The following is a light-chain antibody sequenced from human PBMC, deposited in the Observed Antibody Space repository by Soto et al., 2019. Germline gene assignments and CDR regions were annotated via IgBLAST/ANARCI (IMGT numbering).Light chain of an antibody. Sequence: ETVLKQSPATLSLSPGESATLSCRASQSVSTYLAWYQQKPGQAPRLLIYGASTRATGIPARFSGSGSGTEFTLTISRLEPEDLAVYYCQQYDNSVWTFGQGTNVDIK. J-gene: IGKJ1*01. CDR2: GAS. CDR3: QQYDNSVWT. V-gene: IGKV3-15*01. CDR1: QSVSTY.